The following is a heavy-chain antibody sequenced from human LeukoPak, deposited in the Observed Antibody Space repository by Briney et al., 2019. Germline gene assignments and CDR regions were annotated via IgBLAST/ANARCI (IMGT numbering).Heavy chain of an antibody. V-gene: IGHV4-39*01. CDR2: IYYSGST. CDR3: ARHGRRRIGLTMIVVYYYDY. CDR1: GGSISSGGYY. J-gene: IGHJ4*02. Sequence: SETLSLTCTVSGGSISSGGYYWAWIRQPPGKGLEWIGSIYYSGSTYHNPSLKSRVTISVDTSKNQFSLRLSSVTAADTAVYYCARHGRRRIGLTMIVVYYYDYWGQGTLVTVSS. D-gene: IGHD3-22*01.